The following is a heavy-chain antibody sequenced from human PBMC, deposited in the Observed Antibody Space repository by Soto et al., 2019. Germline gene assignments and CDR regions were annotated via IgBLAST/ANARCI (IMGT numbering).Heavy chain of an antibody. CDR1: GYTLTELS. V-gene: IGHV1-24*01. D-gene: IGHD2-15*01. J-gene: IGHJ6*03. CDR3: ARGYCSGGSCYLSYMDV. CDR2: FDPEDGET. Sequence: ASVKVSCKVSGYTLTELSMHWVRQAPGKGLEWMGGFDPEDGETIYAQKFQGRVTMTEDTSTDTAYMELSSLRSEDTAVYYCARGYCSGGSCYLSYMDVWGKGTTVTVSS.